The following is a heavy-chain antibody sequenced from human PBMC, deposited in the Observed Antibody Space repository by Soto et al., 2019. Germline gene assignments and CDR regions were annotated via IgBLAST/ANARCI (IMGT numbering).Heavy chain of an antibody. CDR2: ISGSGGST. V-gene: IGHV3-23*01. J-gene: IGHJ4*02. CDR1: GFTFSSYA. D-gene: IGHD5-12*01. Sequence: GGSLRLSCAASGFTFSSYAMSWVRQAPGKGLEWVSAISGSGGSTYYADSVRGRFTISRDNSKNTLYLQMNSLRAGDTAVYYCAKFMGVASIVFYIAYWGQGTLVTVSS. CDR3: AKFMGVASIVFYIAY.